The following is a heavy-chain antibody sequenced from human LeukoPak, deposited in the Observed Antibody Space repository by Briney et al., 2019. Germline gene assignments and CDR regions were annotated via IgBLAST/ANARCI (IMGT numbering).Heavy chain of an antibody. V-gene: IGHV1-18*01. CDR2: ISAYNGNT. CDR3: ARAAVYIWGSYRHPLDY. D-gene: IGHD3-16*02. J-gene: IGHJ4*02. CDR1: GYTFTSYG. Sequence: ASVKVSCKASGYTFTSYGISWVRQAPGQGLEWMGWISAYNGNTNYAQKLQGRVTMTTDTSTSTAYMELRSLRSDDTAVYYCARAAVYIWGSYRHPLDYWGQGTLVTVSS.